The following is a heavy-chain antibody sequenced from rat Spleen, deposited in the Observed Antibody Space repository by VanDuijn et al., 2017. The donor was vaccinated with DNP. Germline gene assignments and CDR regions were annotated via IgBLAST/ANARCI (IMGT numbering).Heavy chain of an antibody. Sequence: EVQLVESGGGLVQPGRSLKLSCAASGFTFSNYGMAWVRQAPTKGLEWVASISPDGHITYYEDSVKGRFTISRDNGKSTLYLQMESLRSEDTATYYCATDNSGLNWFAYWGQGTLVTVSS. CDR2: ISPDGHIT. D-gene: IGHD4-3*01. CDR3: ATDNSGLNWFAY. CDR1: GFTFSNYG. J-gene: IGHJ3*01. V-gene: IGHV5S13*01.